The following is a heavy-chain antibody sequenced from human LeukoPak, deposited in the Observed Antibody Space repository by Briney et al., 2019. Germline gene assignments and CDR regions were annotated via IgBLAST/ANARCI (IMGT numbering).Heavy chain of an antibody. V-gene: IGHV1-18*01. Sequence: ASVKVSCKADGSTFSTYGFIWVRQAPGQGLEWMGWISVYSGHTDYSQSFQGRLTLSTDTSTRTAYMELRSLPSDDTAVYYCASALNYDIFTGDHDSFDLWGQGTLVTVSS. J-gene: IGHJ3*01. CDR3: ASALNYDIFTGDHDSFDL. D-gene: IGHD3-9*01. CDR2: ISVYSGHT. CDR1: GSTFSTYG.